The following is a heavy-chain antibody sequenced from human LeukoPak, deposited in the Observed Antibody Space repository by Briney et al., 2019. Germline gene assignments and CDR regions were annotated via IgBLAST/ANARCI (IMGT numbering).Heavy chain of an antibody. CDR2: MNPNSGNT. D-gene: IGHD3-22*01. CDR3: ARGTMLVDDSSGFGNY. J-gene: IGHJ4*02. V-gene: IGHV1-8*01. CDR1: GYTFTSYD. Sequence: GASVKVSYKASGYTFTSYDINWVRQATGQGLEWMGWMNPNSGNTGYAQKFQGRVTMTRNTSISTAYMELSSLRSEDTAVYYRARGTMLVDDSSGFGNYWGQGTLVTVSS.